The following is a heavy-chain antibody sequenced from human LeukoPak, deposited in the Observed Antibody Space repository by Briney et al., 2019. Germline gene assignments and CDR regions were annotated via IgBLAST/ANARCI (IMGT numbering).Heavy chain of an antibody. V-gene: IGHV1-69*05. CDR1: GGTFSSYA. J-gene: IGHJ4*02. Sequence: ASVKVSCKASGGTFSSYAISWVRQAPGQGLEWVGGIIPIFGTANYAQKFQGRVTITTDESTNTAYMELSSLRSEDTAVYYCARGYYGSGSYFDYWGQGTLVTVSS. CDR2: IIPIFGTA. D-gene: IGHD3-10*01. CDR3: ARGYYGSGSYFDY.